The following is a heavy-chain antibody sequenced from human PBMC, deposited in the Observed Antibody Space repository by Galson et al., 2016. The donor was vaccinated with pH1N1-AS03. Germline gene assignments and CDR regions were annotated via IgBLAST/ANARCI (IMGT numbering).Heavy chain of an antibody. Sequence: SLRLSCAASGFIFSSYWMHWVRQVPGKGLVWVARINSDGSRTRYADSVKGRFTISRDNDKNTLYLQMDSLRAEDTAVYYCAREPYHPPYFDYWGQGTLVTVFS. V-gene: IGHV3-74*01. CDR2: INSDGSRT. CDR1: GFIFSSYW. CDR3: AREPYHPPYFDY. J-gene: IGHJ4*02.